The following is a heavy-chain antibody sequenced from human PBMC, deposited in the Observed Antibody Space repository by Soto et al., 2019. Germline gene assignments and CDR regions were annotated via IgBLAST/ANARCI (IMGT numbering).Heavy chain of an antibody. Sequence: ASVKVSCKTSGYTFSNYAISWVRQAPGQGLEWMGWISPYNGNANYTEKFQGRVSVTTDTSTTTAYMELTSLTSDDTAIYYCAREISLIMAAPDYWGQGTLVTLSS. D-gene: IGHD2-8*01. J-gene: IGHJ4*02. CDR1: GYTFSNYA. V-gene: IGHV1-18*04. CDR3: AREISLIMAAPDY. CDR2: ISPYNGNA.